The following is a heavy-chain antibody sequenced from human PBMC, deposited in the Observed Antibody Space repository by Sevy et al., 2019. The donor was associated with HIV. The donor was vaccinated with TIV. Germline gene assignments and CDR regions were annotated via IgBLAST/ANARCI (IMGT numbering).Heavy chain of an antibody. Sequence: GGSLRLSCAASGFTFRSYDMHWVRQAPGKGLERVAIVRYDGGNEQYTDSVKGRFTISRDKSRNTLNLQMNSLRAEDRAVYFCAREWVSPGTLIDTYGMNIWDKGNTVTVSS. CDR3: AREWVSPGTLIDTYGMNI. J-gene: IGHJ6*04. D-gene: IGHD1-26*01. V-gene: IGHV3-30*02. CDR2: VRYDGGNE. CDR1: GFTFRSYD.